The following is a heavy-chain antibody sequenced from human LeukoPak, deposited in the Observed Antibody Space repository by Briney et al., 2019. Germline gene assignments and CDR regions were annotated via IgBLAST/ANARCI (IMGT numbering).Heavy chain of an antibody. CDR1: GFTFSDYY. Sequence: GGSLRLSCAASGFTFSDYYMTWIRQAPGKGLEWVSYTSSSGRTIYYADSVEGRFTISRDNAKSSLFLQMNSLRAEDTAVYYCARQREMTTIFTALGYWGQGTLVTVSS. CDR3: ARQREMTTIFTALGY. CDR2: TSSSGRTI. D-gene: IGHD5-24*01. J-gene: IGHJ4*02. V-gene: IGHV3-11*01.